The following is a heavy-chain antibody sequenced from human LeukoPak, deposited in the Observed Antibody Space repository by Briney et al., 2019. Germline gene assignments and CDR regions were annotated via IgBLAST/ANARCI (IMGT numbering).Heavy chain of an antibody. V-gene: IGHV3-23*01. D-gene: IGHD6-13*01. CDR3: AIPGIAAAGETYLDY. Sequence: PGGSLRLPCAASGFTFSSYGMSWVRQAPGKGLEWVSAISGSGGSTYYADSVKGRFTISRDNSKNTLYLQVDSPRAEDMAVYYCAIPGIAAAGETYLDYWGQGTLVTVSS. CDR1: GFTFSSYG. J-gene: IGHJ4*02. CDR2: ISGSGGST.